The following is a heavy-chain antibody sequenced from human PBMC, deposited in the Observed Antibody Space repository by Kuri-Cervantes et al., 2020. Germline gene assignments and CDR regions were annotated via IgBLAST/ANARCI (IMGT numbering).Heavy chain of an antibody. Sequence: ASVKVSCKASGYTFSRHEINWARQATGQGLEWLGWMNPNSGNTDYAQKSQGRVTMTRNTSISTAYMELSRLRSDDTAVYYCAREFGKAGQLVRLVYWGQGTLVTVSS. D-gene: IGHD6-13*01. CDR1: GYTFSRHE. V-gene: IGHV1-8*01. CDR2: MNPNSGNT. CDR3: AREFGKAGQLVRLVY. J-gene: IGHJ4*02.